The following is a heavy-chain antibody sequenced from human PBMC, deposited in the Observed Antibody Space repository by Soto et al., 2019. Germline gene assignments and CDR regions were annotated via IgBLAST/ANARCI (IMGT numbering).Heavy chain of an antibody. CDR3: ARQIVVVVAATPYTWFDP. V-gene: IGHV4-61*01. Sequence: SETLSLTCTVSGGYVSLGSYYWSWNRKPPGKGLEWIGYIYYSGSTNYNPSLKSRVTISVDTSKNQFSLKLSSVTAADTAVYYCARQIVVVVAATPYTWFDPWGQGTLVTVSS. D-gene: IGHD2-15*01. CDR1: GGYVSLGSYY. J-gene: IGHJ5*02. CDR2: IYYSGST.